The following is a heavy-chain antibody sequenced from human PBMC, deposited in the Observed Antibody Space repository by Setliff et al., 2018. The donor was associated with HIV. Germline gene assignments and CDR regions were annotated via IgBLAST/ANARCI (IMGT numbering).Heavy chain of an antibody. D-gene: IGHD1-1*01. Sequence: PSETLSLTCTVSGGSISSYYWSWIRQLAGKGLEWIGRIYYSGSTYYNPSLKSRVTISVDTSKNQFSLKLSSVTAADTAVYYCARDGRLERGRSYAFDIWGQGTMVTVSS. CDR2: IYYSGST. CDR1: GGSISSYY. CDR3: ARDGRLERGRSYAFDI. J-gene: IGHJ3*02. V-gene: IGHV4-4*07.